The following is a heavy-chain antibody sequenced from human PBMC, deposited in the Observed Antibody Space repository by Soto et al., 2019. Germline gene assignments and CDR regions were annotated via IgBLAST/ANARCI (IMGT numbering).Heavy chain of an antibody. Sequence: QVQLVESGGGVVQPGRSLRLSCAASGFTFSSYGMHWVRQAPGKGLEWVAVIWYDGSNKYYADSVKGRFTISRDNSKNTLYLQMNGLRAEDTAVYYCARDQVVDGNFDYWGQGTLVTVSS. V-gene: IGHV3-33*01. CDR3: ARDQVVDGNFDY. CDR2: IWYDGSNK. D-gene: IGHD2-8*02. J-gene: IGHJ4*02. CDR1: GFTFSSYG.